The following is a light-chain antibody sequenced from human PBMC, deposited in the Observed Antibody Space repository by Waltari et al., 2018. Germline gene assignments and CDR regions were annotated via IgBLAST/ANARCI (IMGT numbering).Light chain of an antibody. V-gene: IGLV2-14*03. CDR3: SSYTANSLVV. Sequence: QSALTQPASVSGSPGQSITISCTGSSSDIGGYEYVSWYQQHPAKAPKLLIYDVYNRPSGVSDRFACSKSGNTASLTISGLQAEDEADYFCSSYTANSLVVFGGGTKVTVL. CDR2: DVY. CDR1: SSDIGGYEY. J-gene: IGLJ2*01.